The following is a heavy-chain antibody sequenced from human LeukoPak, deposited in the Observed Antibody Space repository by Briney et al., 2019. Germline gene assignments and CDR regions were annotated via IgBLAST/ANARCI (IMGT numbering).Heavy chain of an antibody. J-gene: IGHJ5*02. Sequence: GGSLRLPCAASGFTFSSYAMSWVRQAPGKGLEWVSVIYSGGRTYYADSVKGRFTISRDNSKNTLYLQMNSLRAEDTAVYYCARERAVSGWFDPWGQGTLVTVSS. CDR3: ARERAVSGWFDP. D-gene: IGHD6-19*01. CDR1: GFTFSSYA. CDR2: IYSGGRT. V-gene: IGHV3-53*01.